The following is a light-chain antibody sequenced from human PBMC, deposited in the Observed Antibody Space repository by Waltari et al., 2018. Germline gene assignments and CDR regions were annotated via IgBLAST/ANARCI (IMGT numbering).Light chain of an antibody. CDR2: GRN. CDR1: SLRTYH. CDR3: NSRDNSINHRV. V-gene: IGLV3-19*01. J-gene: IGLJ2*01. Sequence: SSELTQDPAVSVALGQTVRTTCQGDSLRTYHGSWYQQKPSQAPILLVYGRNNRPSGIPDRFSGASSGNTASLTIAGAQTEDEAVYYYNSRDNSINHRVFGGGTKLTVL.